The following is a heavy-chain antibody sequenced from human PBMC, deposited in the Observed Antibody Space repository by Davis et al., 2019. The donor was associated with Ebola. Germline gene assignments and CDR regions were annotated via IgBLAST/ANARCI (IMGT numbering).Heavy chain of an antibody. V-gene: IGHV3-48*04. Sequence: GESLKISCIASGFTFSGYSMTWVRQAPGRGLEWVSYISSSSTTISYADSVKGRFTISRDNAKNSLYLQMNSLRADDTAIYYCARRLRGIFYSNFDYWGRGSLVTVSS. D-gene: IGHD3-3*01. CDR1: GFTFSGYS. CDR2: ISSSSTTI. CDR3: ARRLRGIFYSNFDY. J-gene: IGHJ4*02.